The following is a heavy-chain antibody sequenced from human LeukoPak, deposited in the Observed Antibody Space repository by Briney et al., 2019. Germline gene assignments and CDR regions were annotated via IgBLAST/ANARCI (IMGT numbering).Heavy chain of an antibody. CDR1: GFTFSSYA. V-gene: IGHV4-34*01. J-gene: IGHJ4*02. CDR2: INHSGST. Sequence: PGGSLRLSCAASGFTFSSYAMSWIRQPPGKGLEWIGEINHSGSTNYNPSLKSRVTISVDTSKNQFSLKLSSVTAADTAVYYCARADEMATIEAGFDYWGQGTLVTVSS. CDR3: ARADEMATIEAGFDY. D-gene: IGHD5-24*01.